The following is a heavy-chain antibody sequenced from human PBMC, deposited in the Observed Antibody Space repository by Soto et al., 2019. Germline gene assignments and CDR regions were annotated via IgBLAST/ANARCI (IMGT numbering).Heavy chain of an antibody. V-gene: IGHV3-48*02. Sequence: EVQLVESGGGLVQPGGSLRLSCAASGFTFSSYGMNWVRQAPGKGLEWVSYISSSSSTIYYADSVKGRFTISRDNAKNSLYLQMNSLRDEDTAVYYCARDRGGVVGATFLDYFDYWGQGTLVTVSS. CDR1: GFTFSSYG. J-gene: IGHJ4*02. CDR2: ISSSSSTI. D-gene: IGHD1-26*01. CDR3: ARDRGGVVGATFLDYFDY.